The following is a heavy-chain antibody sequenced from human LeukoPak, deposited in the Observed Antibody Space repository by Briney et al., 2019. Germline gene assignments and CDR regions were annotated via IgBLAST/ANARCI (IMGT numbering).Heavy chain of an antibody. V-gene: IGHV4-59*01. CDR3: ARDRSDSSGWYYFDS. D-gene: IGHD6-19*01. Sequence: SETLSLTCTVSGGSISGYYWSWIRQPPGKGLGWIGYIYYSGTTNYNPSLKSRVTISVDTSKNQLSLRLSSVTAADTAVYYCARDRSDSSGWYYFDSWGQGTVLTVSS. CDR1: GGSISGYY. J-gene: IGHJ4*02. CDR2: IYYSGTT.